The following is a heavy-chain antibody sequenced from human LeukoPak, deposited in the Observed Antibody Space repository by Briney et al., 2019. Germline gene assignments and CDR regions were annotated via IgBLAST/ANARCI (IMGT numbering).Heavy chain of an antibody. CDR2: INPNSGGT. V-gene: IGHV1-2*06. D-gene: IGHD5-18*01. CDR3: ARGYSYAFDY. Sequence: ASVKVSCKASGYTFTGYYMHWVRQAPGQGLEWMGQINPNSGGTTYAQKFQGRGTMTRDTSISTAYMELSRLRSDDTAVSYCARGYSYAFDYWGQGTLVTVSS. CDR1: GYTFTGYY. J-gene: IGHJ4*02.